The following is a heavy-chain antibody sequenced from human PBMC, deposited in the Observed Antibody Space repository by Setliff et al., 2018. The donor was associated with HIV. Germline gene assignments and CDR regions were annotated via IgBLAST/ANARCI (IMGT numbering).Heavy chain of an antibody. V-gene: IGHV3-7*01. Sequence: GGSLRLSCAASGFTFSYYWMNWVRQAPGKGLEWVANIKGDGSQKYYVDSVKGRFTISRDNAQNSLYLQMDSLRAEDTAVYYCARRARPNFYYMDVWGKGTTVTVSS. D-gene: IGHD6-6*01. CDR1: GFTFSYYW. J-gene: IGHJ6*03. CDR2: IKGDGSQK. CDR3: ARRARPNFYYMDV.